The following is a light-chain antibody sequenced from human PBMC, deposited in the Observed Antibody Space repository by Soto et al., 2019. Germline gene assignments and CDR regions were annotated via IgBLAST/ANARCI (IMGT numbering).Light chain of an antibody. CDR1: QAIRTA. J-gene: IGKJ1*01. Sequence: IQLTQSPSSLSASVGDRVTITCRASQAIRTALGWYQQKPGQVPKLLIYAASSLQSGVPSRFSGSGSGTDFTLTISSLQPEDFATYYCQQSYSTPTFGQGTKVDIK. CDR2: AAS. CDR3: QQSYSTPT. V-gene: IGKV1-39*01.